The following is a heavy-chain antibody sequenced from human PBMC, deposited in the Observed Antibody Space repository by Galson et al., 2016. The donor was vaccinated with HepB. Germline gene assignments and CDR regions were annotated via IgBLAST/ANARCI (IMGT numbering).Heavy chain of an antibody. V-gene: IGHV3-30*04. CDR3: AKDNAPRASGSYVNWLDP. CDR2: ISYDGNIK. J-gene: IGHJ5*02. CDR1: RLTFRNSV. Sequence: SLRLSCAASRLTFRNSVFHWVRQAPGKGLEWVAFISYDGNIKNYAESVKGRATISRDNSKNTLYLQLTSLRVEDAAVYYCAKDNAPRASGSYVNWLDPWGQGTRVTVSP. D-gene: IGHD3-10*01.